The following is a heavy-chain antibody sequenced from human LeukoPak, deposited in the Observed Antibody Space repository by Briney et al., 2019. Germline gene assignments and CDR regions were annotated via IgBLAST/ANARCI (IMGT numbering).Heavy chain of an antibody. J-gene: IGHJ6*03. D-gene: IGHD4-11*01. CDR1: GYTFTSYG. CDR3: ARDPMTTPSYYYMDV. CDR2: INPSGGST. V-gene: IGHV1-46*01. Sequence: VTSVKVSCKASGYTFTSYGISWVRQAPGQGLEWMGIINPSGGSTSYAQKFQGRVTMTRDMSTSTVYMELSSLRSEDTAVYYCARDPMTTPSYYYMDVWGKGTTVTVSS.